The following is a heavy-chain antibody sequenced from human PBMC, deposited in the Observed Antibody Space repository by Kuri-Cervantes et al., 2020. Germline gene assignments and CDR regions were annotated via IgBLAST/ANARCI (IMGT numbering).Heavy chain of an antibody. D-gene: IGHD3-3*01. Sequence: GESLKISCTASGFTFGDYAMSWFRQAPGKGLEWVAVISYDGSNKYYADSVKGRFTISRDNSKNTLYLQMNSLRAEDTAVYYCAKGATIFGVVNYYGMDVWGQGTTVTVSS. CDR1: GFTFGDYA. J-gene: IGHJ6*02. CDR3: AKGATIFGVVNYYGMDV. V-gene: IGHV3-30*04. CDR2: ISYDGSNK.